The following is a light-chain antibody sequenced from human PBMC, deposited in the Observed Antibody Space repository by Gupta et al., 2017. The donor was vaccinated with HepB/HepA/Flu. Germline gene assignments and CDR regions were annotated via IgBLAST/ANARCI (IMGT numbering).Light chain of an antibody. Sequence: AIRMTQPPSSFSASTGDRVTITCRASQGISSYLAWYQQKPGKAPKLLIYAASTLQSGVPSRFIGSGSGTVFTLTISCLQSEDFATYYWQQYDSYPPWTFGQGTKVEIK. V-gene: IGKV1-8*01. J-gene: IGKJ1*01. CDR1: QGISSY. CDR3: QQYDSYPPWT. CDR2: AAS.